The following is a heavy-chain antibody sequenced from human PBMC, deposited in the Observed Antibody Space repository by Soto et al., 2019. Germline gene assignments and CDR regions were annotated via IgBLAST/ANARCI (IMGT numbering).Heavy chain of an antibody. V-gene: IGHV3-33*01. J-gene: IGHJ6*02. D-gene: IGHD5-18*01. CDR1: GFTFSSYG. CDR3: ARSFLGTAAPFYYYGMDV. Sequence: GGSLRLSCAASGFTFSSYGMHWVRQAPGKGLEWVAVIWCDGSNKYYADSVKGRFTISRDNSKNTLYLQMNSLRAEDTAVYYWARSFLGTAAPFYYYGMDVWGQGTTVTVSS. CDR2: IWCDGSNK.